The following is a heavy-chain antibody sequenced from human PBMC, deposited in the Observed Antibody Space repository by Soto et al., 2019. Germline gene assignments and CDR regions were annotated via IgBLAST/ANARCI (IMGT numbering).Heavy chain of an antibody. J-gene: IGHJ6*02. CDR2: IYPGDSDN. CDR1: GYTFPNYW. V-gene: IGHV5-51*01. CDR3: AASIFYYGMDV. Sequence: PGESLKSSCKASGYTFPNYWIGWVRQMPGQGPEWMGIIYPGDSDNKYNPSFQGQVTISADKSITTTYLQWSSLKASDTAIYYCAASIFYYGMDVWGQGTTVTVSS.